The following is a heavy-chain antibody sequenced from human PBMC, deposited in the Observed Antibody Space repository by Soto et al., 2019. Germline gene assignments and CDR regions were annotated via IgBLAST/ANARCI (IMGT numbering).Heavy chain of an antibody. CDR1: GGSISSGGYT. CDR3: ARASTTVTTLDY. D-gene: IGHD4-17*01. J-gene: IGHJ4*02. Sequence: SETLSLTCVVSGGSISSGGYTWSWLRQPPGKGLEWIGYIYHSGSTYYNPSLKSRVTISVDRSKNQFSLKLSSVTAADTAVYYCARASTTVTTLDYWGQGTLVTVSS. CDR2: IYHSGST. V-gene: IGHV4-30-2*01.